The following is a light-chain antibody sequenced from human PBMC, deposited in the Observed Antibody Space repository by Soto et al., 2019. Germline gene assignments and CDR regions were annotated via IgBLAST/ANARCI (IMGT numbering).Light chain of an antibody. J-gene: IGKJ1*01. Sequence: ERVMTQSPATLSVSLGERATLSCRANENINSNLAWYQQKPGQIPRLLIYGASTRATGVPARFSGSGSGTECTRTISSLQSEDVAVYYCQQYNNWPGTFGQGTKVEIK. CDR3: QQYNNWPGT. V-gene: IGKV3-15*01. CDR2: GAS. CDR1: ENINSN.